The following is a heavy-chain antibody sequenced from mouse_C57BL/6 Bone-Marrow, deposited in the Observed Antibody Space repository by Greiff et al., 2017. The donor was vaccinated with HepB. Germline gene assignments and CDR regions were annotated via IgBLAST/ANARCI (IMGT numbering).Heavy chain of an antibody. CDR2: ISNLAYSI. CDR3: ARWGLNCHY. D-gene: IGHD3-3*01. J-gene: IGHJ2*01. CDR1: GFTFSDYG. Sequence: EVQLVESGGGLVQPGGSLKLSCAASGFTFSDYGMAWVRQAPRKGPVWVAFISNLAYSIYYAATVTGRFTISRENAKNTLYLEMSSLRSEDTAMYYCARWGLNCHYWGQGTTLTVSS. V-gene: IGHV5-15*01.